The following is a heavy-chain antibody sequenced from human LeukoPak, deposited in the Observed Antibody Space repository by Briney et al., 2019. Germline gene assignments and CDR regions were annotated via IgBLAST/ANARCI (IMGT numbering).Heavy chain of an antibody. D-gene: IGHD3-10*01. Sequence: SGTLSLTCTVSGGSISSGGYYWSWIRQHPGKGLEWIGYIYYSGSTYYNPSLKSRVTISVDTSKNQFSLKLSSVTAADTAVYYCARDPVGHYYGSGSLDYWGQGTLVTVSS. V-gene: IGHV4-31*03. CDR3: ARDPVGHYYGSGSLDY. CDR1: GGSISSGGYY. CDR2: IYYSGST. J-gene: IGHJ4*02.